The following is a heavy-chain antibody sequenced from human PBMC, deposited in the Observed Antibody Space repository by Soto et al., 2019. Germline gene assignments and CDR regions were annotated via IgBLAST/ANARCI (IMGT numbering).Heavy chain of an antibody. CDR2: IDPSDSQT. D-gene: IGHD3-16*01. CDR3: ARQIYVSYTGPNFQYYFDS. V-gene: IGHV5-10-1*01. CDR1: GYSFAGYW. J-gene: IGHJ4*02. Sequence: GESLKISCKGSGYSFAGYWITWVRQKPGKGLEWMGRIDPSDSQTYYSPSFRGHVTISATKSITTVFLQWSSLRASDTAMYYCARQIYVSYTGPNFQYYFDSWGQGTPVTVS.